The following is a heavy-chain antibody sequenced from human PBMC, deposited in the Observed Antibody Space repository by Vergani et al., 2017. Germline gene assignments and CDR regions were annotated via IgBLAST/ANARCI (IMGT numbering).Heavy chain of an antibody. V-gene: IGHV4-61*02. D-gene: IGHD2-15*01. Sequence: QVQLQASGPGRVKPSQTLSLTCTMSGGSISAGYYFWSWIRQPAGKGLEWLGHISASGNASHSPSLKTRVSMSVDTSKNQFSLTVTSVTAADTAIYFCARRSGGYYSGGKVHPLRTAFDVWGHGTVVTV. J-gene: IGHJ3*01. CDR1: GGSISAGYYF. CDR3: ARRSGGYYSGGKVHPLRTAFDV. CDR2: ISASGNA.